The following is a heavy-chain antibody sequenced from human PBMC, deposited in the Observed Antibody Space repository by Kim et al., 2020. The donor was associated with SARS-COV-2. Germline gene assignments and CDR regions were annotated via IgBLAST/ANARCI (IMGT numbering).Heavy chain of an antibody. V-gene: IGHV4-59*01. J-gene: IGHJ3*02. CDR1: GASITAYH. CDR3: ASWGLNEVTSIDAFDI. CDR2: THYAGGV. D-gene: IGHD3-16*01. Sequence: SETLSLTCSVSGASITAYHWNWIRQPPGKGLEWIGFTHYAGGVFHCPSHKNRLTLSVDTSKNQFTLRLNSVTPADTAVYYCASWGLNEVTSIDAFDIWGQGTMVSVSS.